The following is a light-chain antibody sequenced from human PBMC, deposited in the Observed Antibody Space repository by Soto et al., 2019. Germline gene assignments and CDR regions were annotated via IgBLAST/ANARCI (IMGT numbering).Light chain of an antibody. CDR3: CSYDNSLSGYV. V-gene: IGLV2-23*01. J-gene: IGLJ1*01. CDR1: SSDVGRYNL. Sequence: QSVLTQPASVSGSPGQSITISCTGTSSDVGRYNLVSWYQHHPGKAPKVIIYEGNKRPSGVSNRFSGSKSGNTASLTIFGLQPEDEADYYCCSYDNSLSGYVFGTGTKVTVL. CDR2: EGN.